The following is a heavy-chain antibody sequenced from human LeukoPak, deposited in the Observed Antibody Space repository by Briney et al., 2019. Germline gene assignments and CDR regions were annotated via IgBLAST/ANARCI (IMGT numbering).Heavy chain of an antibody. V-gene: IGHV3-30-3*01. J-gene: IGHJ4*02. Sequence: LPGGSLRLSCAASGFTFSSYAMHWVRQAPGKGLEWVAVISYDGSNKYYADSVKGRFTISRDNSKNTLYLQMNSLRAEDTAVYYCAKVGYCSGGSCYSHWGQGILVTVSS. CDR1: GFTFSSYA. CDR3: AKVGYCSGGSCYSH. D-gene: IGHD2-15*01. CDR2: ISYDGSNK.